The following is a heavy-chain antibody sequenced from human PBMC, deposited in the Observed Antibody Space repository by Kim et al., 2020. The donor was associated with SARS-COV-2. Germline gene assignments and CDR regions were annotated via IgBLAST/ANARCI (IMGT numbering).Heavy chain of an antibody. V-gene: IGHV1-46*01. D-gene: IGHD3-3*01. J-gene: IGHJ4*02. CDR3: ARDGGPLDY. CDR2: GST. Sequence: GSTSYAQKFQGRVTMTRDTSTSTVYMELSSLRSEDTAVYYCARDGGPLDYWGQGTLVTVSS.